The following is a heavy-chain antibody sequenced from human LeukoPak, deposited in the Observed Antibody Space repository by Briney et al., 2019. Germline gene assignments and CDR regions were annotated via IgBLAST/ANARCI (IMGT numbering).Heavy chain of an antibody. J-gene: IGHJ4*02. CDR1: GYIFTGYY. D-gene: IGHD3-3*01. V-gene: IGHV1-2*02. CDR3: TSRYYFWSGYPTAFDY. CDR2: INPNSGGT. Sequence: GASVKVSCKASGYIFTGYYMYWVRQAPGQGLEWMGFINPNSGGTVYAQKFQARVTMTRDTSISTAYMELSGLRSDDTAVYYCTSRYYFWSGYPTAFDYWGQGTLVTVSS.